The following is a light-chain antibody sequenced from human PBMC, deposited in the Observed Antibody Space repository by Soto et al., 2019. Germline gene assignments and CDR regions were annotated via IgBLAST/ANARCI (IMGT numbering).Light chain of an antibody. V-gene: IGLV2-14*03. CDR1: SSDVGNYNY. CDR3: SSYTSTGSL. Sequence: QSALTQPASVSGSPGESITISCTGTSSDVGNYNYVSWYQQHPGKAPKLMIYDVSNRPYGVSNCFSGSKSGNTASLTISGLQAEDEDVYYCSSYTSTGSLFGGGTKLTVL. CDR2: DVS. J-gene: IGLJ2*01.